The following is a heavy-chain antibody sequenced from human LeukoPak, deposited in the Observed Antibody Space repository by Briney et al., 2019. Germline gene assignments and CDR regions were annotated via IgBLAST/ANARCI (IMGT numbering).Heavy chain of an antibody. V-gene: IGHV4-34*01. CDR2: INHSGST. CDR3: ANGYAFDY. Sequence: SETLSLTCAVYGGSFSGYYWSWLRQPPGKGLEWIGEINHSGSTNYNPSLESRVTISVDTSKNQFSLKLSSATATDTAVYYCANGYAFDYWGQGTLVTVSS. J-gene: IGHJ4*02. CDR1: GGSFSGYY. D-gene: IGHD5-18*01.